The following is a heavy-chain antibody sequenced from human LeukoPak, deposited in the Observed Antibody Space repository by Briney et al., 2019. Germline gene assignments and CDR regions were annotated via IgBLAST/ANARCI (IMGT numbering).Heavy chain of an antibody. CDR2: INHSGST. Sequence: SETLSPTCAVFGGSFSGYYWSWIRQPPGKGLEWIGEINHSGSTNYNPSLKSRVTISVDTSKNQFSLKLSSVTAADTAVYYCARVRVNFWSGYSARGAFDIWGQGTMVTVSS. CDR3: ARVRVNFWSGYSARGAFDI. D-gene: IGHD3-3*01. V-gene: IGHV4-34*01. CDR1: GGSFSGYY. J-gene: IGHJ3*02.